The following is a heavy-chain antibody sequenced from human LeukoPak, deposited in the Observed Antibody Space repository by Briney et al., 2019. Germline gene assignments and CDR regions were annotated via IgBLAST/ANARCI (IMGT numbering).Heavy chain of an antibody. J-gene: IGHJ4*02. CDR3: ARGSRDGYNTRPDY. CDR2: IYSDGRRT. D-gene: IGHD5-24*01. V-gene: IGHV3-74*01. CDR1: GFTFSSYW. Sequence: GGSLRLSCAASGFTFSSYWMHWVRQAPGKGLVWVSRIYSDGRRTTYADSVKGRFTISRDNAKNTLYLQMNSLRAEDTSVYYCARGSRDGYNTRPDYWGQGTLVTVRS.